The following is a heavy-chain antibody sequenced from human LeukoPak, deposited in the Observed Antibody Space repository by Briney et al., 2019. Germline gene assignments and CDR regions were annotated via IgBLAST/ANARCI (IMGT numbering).Heavy chain of an antibody. V-gene: IGHV4-59*08. CDR3: ARLSSGSRPNFYS. Sequence: SETLSLTCTISGGSISAYYWRWIRQPLGKGLEWVGYIYFTGTTTCHPSLRSRVTISLDTSNNQFSLDLTSVTVADTAVYYCARLSSGSRPNFYSWGQGSLVTVSS. J-gene: IGHJ4*02. CDR2: IYFTGTT. CDR1: GGSISAYY. D-gene: IGHD6-19*01.